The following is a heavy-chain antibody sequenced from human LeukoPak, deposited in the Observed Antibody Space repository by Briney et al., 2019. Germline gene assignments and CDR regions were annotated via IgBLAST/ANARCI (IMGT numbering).Heavy chain of an antibody. V-gene: IGHV5-51*01. CDR1: GPSFTNHW. D-gene: IGHD1-26*01. CDR2: INLGDSDT. J-gene: IGHJ5*02. Sequence: GESLQISCEVSGPSFTNHWIGWVRPMPGKGLEWMGIINLGDSDTKYSPSFQGQVTISLDKSISTAYLQWRSLKASDTAMYYCARRPYSGSPNWFDPWGQGTLVTVSS. CDR3: ARRPYSGSPNWFDP.